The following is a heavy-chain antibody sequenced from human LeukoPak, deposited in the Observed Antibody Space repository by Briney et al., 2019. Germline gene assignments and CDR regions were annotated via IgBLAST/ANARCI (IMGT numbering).Heavy chain of an antibody. V-gene: IGHV4-59*01. CDR2: TYYSGST. CDR3: ARRPTTVTIFDY. D-gene: IGHD4-17*01. Sequence: SETLSRTCTGSGGSISSYYWVWIRQPPGKGLEWMGYTYYSGSTNYNPSLKSRVTISVDTSKTQFSLQLSSVTAADTAVYYCARRPTTVTIFDYWGRGTLVTVSS. CDR1: GGSISSYY. J-gene: IGHJ4*02.